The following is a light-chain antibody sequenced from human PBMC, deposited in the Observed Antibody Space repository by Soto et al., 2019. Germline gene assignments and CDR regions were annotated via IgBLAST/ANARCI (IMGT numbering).Light chain of an antibody. CDR1: QSVSSN. J-gene: IGKJ5*01. V-gene: IGKV3-15*01. CDR3: QQYNDWPPIT. Sequence: EIVIMQSPGTLSVSPGERATLSCRASQSVSSNLAWYQQKPGQAPRLLIYGASTRATDIPARFSGSGSGTEFTLTISSLQSEDFAVYYCQQYNDWPPITFGQGTRLEIK. CDR2: GAS.